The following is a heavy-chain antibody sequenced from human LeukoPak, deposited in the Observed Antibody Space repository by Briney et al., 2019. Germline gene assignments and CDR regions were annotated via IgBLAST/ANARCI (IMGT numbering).Heavy chain of an antibody. CDR1: GFTFRNYN. J-gene: IGHJ6*03. CDR3: ARDATMVPLYYYYYMDV. Sequence: PGGSLRLSCAASGFTFRNYNMNWVRQAPGKGLEWVSSINSSSGYIYYAGSVKGRFTISRDNAKNSLYLQMNSLRAEDTAVYYCARDATMVPLYYYYYMDVWGKGTTVTVSS. D-gene: IGHD3-10*01. CDR2: INSSSGYI. V-gene: IGHV3-21*01.